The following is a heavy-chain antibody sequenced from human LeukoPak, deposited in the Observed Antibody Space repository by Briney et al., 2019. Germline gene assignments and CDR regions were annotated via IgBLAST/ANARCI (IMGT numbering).Heavy chain of an antibody. CDR1: GFSFSSDS. Sequence: GGSLRLSCAGSGFSFSSDSMNWVRQAPGKGLEWISYISSSSSSIYYADSVKGRFTISRDNAKNSLYLQMNSLRDEDTAVYYCARGDGWFGELLNFDNWGQGTLVTVSS. CDR3: ARGDGWFGELLNFDN. CDR2: ISSSSSSI. V-gene: IGHV3-48*02. J-gene: IGHJ4*02. D-gene: IGHD3-10*01.